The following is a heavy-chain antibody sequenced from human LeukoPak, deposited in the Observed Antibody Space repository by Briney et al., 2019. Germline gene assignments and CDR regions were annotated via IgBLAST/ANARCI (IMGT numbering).Heavy chain of an antibody. CDR2: INPNSSGT. V-gene: IGHV1-2*02. D-gene: IGHD4-17*01. CDR3: ARGGVYGDYETRFDY. Sequence: ASVKVSCKASGYTFTGYYMHWVRQAPGQGLEWMGWINPNSSGTNYAQKFQGRVTMTRDTSISTAYMELSRLRSDDTAVYYCARGGVYGDYETRFDYWGQGTLVTVSS. J-gene: IGHJ4*02. CDR1: GYTFTGYY.